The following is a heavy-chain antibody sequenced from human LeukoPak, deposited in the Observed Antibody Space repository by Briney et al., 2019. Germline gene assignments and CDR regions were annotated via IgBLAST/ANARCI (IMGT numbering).Heavy chain of an antibody. CDR2: INPNSGGT. D-gene: IGHD2-2*03. Sequence: ASVKVSCKASGYTFTGYYMHWVRQAPGQGLEWMGWINPNSGGTNYAQKFQGRVTMTRDTSISTAYMEPSRLRSDDTAVYYCARDVDIVVVPAAIGYWGQGTLVTVSS. V-gene: IGHV1-2*02. CDR1: GYTFTGYY. J-gene: IGHJ4*02. CDR3: ARDVDIVVVPAAIGY.